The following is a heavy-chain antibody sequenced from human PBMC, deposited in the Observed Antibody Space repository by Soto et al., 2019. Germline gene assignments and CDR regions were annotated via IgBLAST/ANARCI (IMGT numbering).Heavy chain of an antibody. D-gene: IGHD6-13*01. V-gene: IGHV1-58*01. J-gene: IGHJ4*02. CDR1: GFTFTSSA. CDR3: AADHRGYSSSLAENEQNDY. CDR2: IVVGSGNT. Sequence: ASVKVSCKASGFTFTSSAVQWVRQARGQRLEWIGWIVVGSGNTNYAQKFQERVTITRDMSTSTAYMELSSLRSEDTAVYYCAADHRGYSSSLAENEQNDYWGQGTLVTVSS.